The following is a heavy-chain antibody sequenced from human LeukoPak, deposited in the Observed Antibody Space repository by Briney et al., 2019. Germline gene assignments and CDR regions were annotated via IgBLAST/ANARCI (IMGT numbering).Heavy chain of an antibody. V-gene: IGHV3-53*01. CDR1: GFTVSSSY. Sequence: PGGSLRLSCAASGFTVSSSYMSWVRQAPGKGLEWVSVLYSGGITFYADSVKGRFTISRDNSKNTLYLQMNSLRADDTAVYYYAREWGTGSPLYWGQGTLVTVSS. D-gene: IGHD1-26*01. J-gene: IGHJ4*02. CDR2: LYSGGIT. CDR3: AREWGTGSPLY.